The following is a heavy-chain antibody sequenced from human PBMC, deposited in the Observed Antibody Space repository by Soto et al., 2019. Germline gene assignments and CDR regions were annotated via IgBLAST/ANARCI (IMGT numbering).Heavy chain of an antibody. J-gene: IGHJ5*02. CDR1: GYTFNDYE. V-gene: IGHV1-8*02. Sequence: QEQLVQSAAEVKKPGASVKVSCMTSGYTFNDYEINWVRQATGQGLEWIGWMNPNSGETGYAQRFQGRVTMTTSTSLSTAYLELSSLTSDDTAVYYCARIAMPARPRWYNWFDPWGQGTLVXVSS. CDR2: MNPNSGET. CDR3: ARIAMPARPRWYNWFDP. D-gene: IGHD2-2*01.